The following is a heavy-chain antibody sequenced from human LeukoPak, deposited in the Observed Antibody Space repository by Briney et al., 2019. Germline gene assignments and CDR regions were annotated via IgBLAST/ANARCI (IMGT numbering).Heavy chain of an antibody. J-gene: IGHJ4*02. Sequence: GRSLRLSCAASGFTFSSYTMCWVRQAPDKGLEWVAVISYDGGNKDYADSVKGGFTISRDNSKNTLSLQMNSLRPEDTAVYYCARDLKGSNYDILTGPKGAYWGQGTLVTVSS. CDR3: ARDLKGSNYDILTGPKGAY. D-gene: IGHD3-9*01. V-gene: IGHV3-30*04. CDR1: GFTFSSYT. CDR2: ISYDGGNK.